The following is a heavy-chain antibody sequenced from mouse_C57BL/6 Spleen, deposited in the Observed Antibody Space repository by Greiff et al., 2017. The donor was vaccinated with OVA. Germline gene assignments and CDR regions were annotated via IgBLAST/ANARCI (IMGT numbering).Heavy chain of an antibody. CDR3: ARDLDGYYPWFAY. CDR2: IYPGDGDT. Sequence: VKLVESGAELVKPGASVKISCKASGYAFSSYWMNWVKQRPGKGLEWIGQIYPGDGDTNYNGKFKGKATLTADKSSSTAYMQLSSLTSEDSAVYFCARDLDGYYPWFAYWGQGTLVTVSA. J-gene: IGHJ3*01. V-gene: IGHV1-80*01. D-gene: IGHD2-3*01. CDR1: GYAFSSYW.